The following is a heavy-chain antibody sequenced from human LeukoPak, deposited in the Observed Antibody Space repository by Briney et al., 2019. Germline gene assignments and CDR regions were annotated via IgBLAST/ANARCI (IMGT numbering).Heavy chain of an antibody. Sequence: PGGSLRLSCEASGFTFSSYAMHWVRQAPGKGLEWVAVIAFDGSNKYYADSVNGRFTISRDNSKNTLFLQMNSLRAEDTAVYYCVRDRGALQYFDYWGQGTLVTVSS. CDR3: VRDRGALQYFDY. J-gene: IGHJ4*02. D-gene: IGHD5-24*01. V-gene: IGHV3-30*04. CDR1: GFTFSSYA. CDR2: IAFDGSNK.